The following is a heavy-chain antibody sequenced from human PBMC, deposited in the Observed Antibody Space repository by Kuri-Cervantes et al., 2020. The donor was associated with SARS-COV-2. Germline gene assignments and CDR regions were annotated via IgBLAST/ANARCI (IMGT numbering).Heavy chain of an antibody. CDR2: ISGSGGST. Sequence: GESLKISCAASGFTFSSYAMSWVRQAPGKGLEWVSAISGSGGSTYYADSVKGRFTISRDNSKNTLYLQMNSLRAEDTAVYYCAKHSSGPGAFGIWGQGTMVTVSS. CDR3: AKHSSGPGAFGI. D-gene: IGHD6-19*01. J-gene: IGHJ3*02. V-gene: IGHV3-23*01. CDR1: GFTFSSYA.